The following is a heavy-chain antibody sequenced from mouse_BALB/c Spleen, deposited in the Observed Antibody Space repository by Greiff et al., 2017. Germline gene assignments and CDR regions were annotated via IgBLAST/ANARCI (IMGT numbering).Heavy chain of an antibody. V-gene: IGHV2-9*02. D-gene: IGHD1-1*01. J-gene: IGHJ4*01. Sequence: VKLVESGPGLVAPSQSLSITCTVSGFSLTSYGVHWVRQPPGKGLEWLGVIWAGGSTNYNSALMSRLSISKDNSKSQVFLKMNSLQTDDTAMYYCARFITTVVPYAMDYWGQGTSVTVSS. CDR2: IWAGGST. CDR3: ARFITTVVPYAMDY. CDR1: GFSLTSYG.